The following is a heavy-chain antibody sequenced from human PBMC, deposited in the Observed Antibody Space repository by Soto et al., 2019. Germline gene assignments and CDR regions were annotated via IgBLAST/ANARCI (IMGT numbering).Heavy chain of an antibody. CDR3: ARLAYSNGDSKSYYFDY. J-gene: IGHJ4*02. Sequence: QVQLQQWGAGLLKPSETLSLTCAVYGGSFSGYYWSWIRQPPGKGLEWSGEINHSGSTNYNPSLKSRVTISVDTSKNPFSLKLSSVTAAYTAVYYCARLAYSNGDSKSYYFDYWGQGTLVTVSS. CDR2: INHSGST. D-gene: IGHD4-17*01. CDR1: GGSFSGYY. V-gene: IGHV4-34*01.